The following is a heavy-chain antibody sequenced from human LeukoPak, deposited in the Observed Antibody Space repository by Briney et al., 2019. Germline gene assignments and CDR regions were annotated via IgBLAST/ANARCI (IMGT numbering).Heavy chain of an antibody. V-gene: IGHV3-53*01. D-gene: IGHD2-8*01. CDR3: ATGGRSGMALDF. CDR2: T. Sequence: TLYADSVRDRFSISRDNSKSTLYLQMSSLRVEDTAVYYCATGGRSGMALDFWGQGTLVTVSS. J-gene: IGHJ4*02.